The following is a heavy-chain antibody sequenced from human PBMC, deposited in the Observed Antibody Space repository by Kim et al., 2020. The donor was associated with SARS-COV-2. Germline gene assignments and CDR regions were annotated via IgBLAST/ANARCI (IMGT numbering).Heavy chain of an antibody. Sequence: GESLKISCKGSGYSFTSYWISWVRQMPGKGLEWMGRIDPSDSYTNYSPSFQGHVTISADKSISTAYLQWSSLKASDTAMYYCARQETYYDYGDGALYYYGMDVWGQGTTVTVSS. CDR1: GYSFTSYW. CDR2: IDPSDSYT. V-gene: IGHV5-10-1*01. J-gene: IGHJ6*02. D-gene: IGHD4-17*01. CDR3: ARQETYYDYGDGALYYYGMDV.